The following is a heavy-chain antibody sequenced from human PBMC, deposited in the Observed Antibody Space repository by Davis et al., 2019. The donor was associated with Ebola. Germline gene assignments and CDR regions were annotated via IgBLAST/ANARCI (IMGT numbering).Heavy chain of an antibody. CDR1: GGSISSYY. J-gene: IGHJ4*02. CDR3: ARREGYYNSSGYYPSYFDY. Sequence: SETLSLTCTVSGGSISSYYWSWIRQPPGKGLEWVGSFFYSGSTNYNPSLESRVSISVDTSKNQFSLTLSSVTAADTAVYYCARREGYYNSSGYYPSYFDYWGQGTPVTVSS. D-gene: IGHD3-22*01. V-gene: IGHV4-59*08. CDR2: FFYSGST.